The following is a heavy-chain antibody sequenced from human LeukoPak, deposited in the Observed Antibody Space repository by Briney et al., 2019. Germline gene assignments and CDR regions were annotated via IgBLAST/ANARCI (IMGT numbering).Heavy chain of an antibody. D-gene: IGHD1-26*01. CDR3: ARGVTMGATRFDY. CDR2: ISYDGSNK. V-gene: IGHV3-30-3*01. J-gene: IGHJ4*02. Sequence: GRSLRLSCAASGFTFSSYAMHWVRQAPGKGLEWVAVISYDGSNKYYADSVKGRFTISRDNSKNTLYLQMNSLRAEDTAVYYCARGVTMGATRFDYWGQGTLVTVSS. CDR1: GFTFSSYA.